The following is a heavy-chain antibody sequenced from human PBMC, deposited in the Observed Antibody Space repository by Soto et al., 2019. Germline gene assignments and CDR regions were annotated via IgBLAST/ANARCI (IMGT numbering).Heavy chain of an antibody. J-gene: IGHJ4*02. CDR1: GFTFSSYA. Sequence: QVQLVESGGGVVQPGRSLRLSCAASGFTFSSYAMHWVRQAPGKGLEWVAVISYDGSNKYYADSVKGRFTIPRDNSKNTLYLQMNSLRAEDTAVYYCARDFNELEQFGGYWGQGTLVTVSS. V-gene: IGHV3-30-3*01. CDR2: ISYDGSNK. D-gene: IGHD6-6*01. CDR3: ARDFNELEQFGGY.